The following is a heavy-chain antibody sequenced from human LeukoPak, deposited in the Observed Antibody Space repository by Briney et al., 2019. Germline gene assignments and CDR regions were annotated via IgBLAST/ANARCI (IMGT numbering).Heavy chain of an antibody. D-gene: IGHD3-16*01. J-gene: IGHJ4*02. CDR1: GFTFSSYW. CDR2: IKPDGSEK. CDR3: ARDFVRLGFAHYFEY. Sequence: GGSLRLSCAASGFTFSSYWMSWVRRAPGKGLEWVANIKPDGSEKYYVDSVKGRFTISRDNAKNSLYLQMNSLRAEDTAVYYCARDFVRLGFAHYFEYWGQGTLV. V-gene: IGHV3-7*01.